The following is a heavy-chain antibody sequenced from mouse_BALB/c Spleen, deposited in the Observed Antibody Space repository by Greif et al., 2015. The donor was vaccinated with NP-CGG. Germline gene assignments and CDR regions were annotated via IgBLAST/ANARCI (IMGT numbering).Heavy chain of an antibody. D-gene: IGHD4-1*02. CDR1: GFTFSSYW. J-gene: IGHJ3*01. CDR2: IRLKSDNYAT. CDR3: TGQLGREAWFAY. V-gene: IGHV6-3*03. Sequence: EVKLEESGGGLEQPGGSMKLSCVASGFTFSSYWMSWVRQSPEKGLEWVAEIRLKSDNYATHYAESVKGKFTISRDDSKSRLYLQMNSLRAEDTGIYYCTGQLGREAWFAYWGQGTLVTVSA.